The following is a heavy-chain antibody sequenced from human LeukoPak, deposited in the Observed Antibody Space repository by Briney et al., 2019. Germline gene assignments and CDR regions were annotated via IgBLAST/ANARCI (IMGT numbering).Heavy chain of an antibody. Sequence: ASVKVSCKASGGTFSSYAISWVRQAPGQGLEWMGGIIPIFGTANYAQKFQGRVTITTDESTSTAYMELSSLRSEDTAVYYCAGTPGDLITIFGVPSDYMDVWGKGTTVTVSS. J-gene: IGHJ6*03. CDR3: AGTPGDLITIFGVPSDYMDV. CDR1: GGTFSSYA. D-gene: IGHD3-3*01. CDR2: IIPIFGTA. V-gene: IGHV1-69*05.